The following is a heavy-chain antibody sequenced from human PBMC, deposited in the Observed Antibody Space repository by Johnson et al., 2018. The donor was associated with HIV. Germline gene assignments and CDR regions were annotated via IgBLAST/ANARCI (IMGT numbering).Heavy chain of an antibody. CDR2: ISNEGSNK. Sequence: QVQLVESGGGVVQPGGSLRLSCAASGFTFSSYAMHWVRQAPGKGLEWVAVISNEGSNKYYADSVKGRFTISRDISKNTLYLQMNSLRAEDTAVYYCARDHTMIVWGGAFDIWGQGTLVTVSS. J-gene: IGHJ3*02. CDR3: ARDHTMIVWGGAFDI. CDR1: GFTFSSYA. D-gene: IGHD3-22*01. V-gene: IGHV3-30-3*01.